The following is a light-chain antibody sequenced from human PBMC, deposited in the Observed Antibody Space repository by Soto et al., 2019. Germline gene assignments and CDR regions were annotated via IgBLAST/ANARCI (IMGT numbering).Light chain of an antibody. CDR1: SSDVGGYNY. J-gene: IGLJ2*01. Sequence: QSALTQPASVSGSPGQSITISCTGTSSDVGGYNYVSWYQQHPGKAPKLMIYDVSNRPSGVSNRFSGSKSANTASLTISGHQGEDDADYYSSSYTGGSTYLAFGGG. CDR2: DVS. V-gene: IGLV2-14*01. CDR3: SSYTGGSTYLA.